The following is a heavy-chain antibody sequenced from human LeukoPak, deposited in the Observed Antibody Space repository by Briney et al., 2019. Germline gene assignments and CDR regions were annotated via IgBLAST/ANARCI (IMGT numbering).Heavy chain of an antibody. CDR1: GYTFISDD. CDR3: ARSRPNYDVSTGYLHYFDY. D-gene: IGHD3-9*01. V-gene: IGHV1-8*01. CDR2: MNPNSGNT. Sequence: ASVKVSCKASGYTFISDDISWVRQATGQGPEWMGWMNPNSGNTGFAQKFQGRVTMTGDTSTTTGYMDLSSLRSDDTAVYYCARSRPNYDVSTGYLHYFDYWGQGTLVTVSS. J-gene: IGHJ4*02.